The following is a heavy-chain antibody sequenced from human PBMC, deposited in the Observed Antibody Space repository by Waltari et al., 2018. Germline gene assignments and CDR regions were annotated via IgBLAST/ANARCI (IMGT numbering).Heavy chain of an antibody. CDR3: VRDSDYAFDF. V-gene: IGHV3-48*01. Sequence: EVQLVESGGGLVQPGGSLRLSCAVSGFKFSDCSINWVRQAPGKGLEWVSHMWNTSNTIHYADSVKGRFTISRDNAKSSLYLQMSSLRVEDTAVYYCVRDSDYAFDFWGPGTMVTVSS. J-gene: IGHJ3*01. CDR1: GFKFSDCS. CDR2: MWNTSNTI.